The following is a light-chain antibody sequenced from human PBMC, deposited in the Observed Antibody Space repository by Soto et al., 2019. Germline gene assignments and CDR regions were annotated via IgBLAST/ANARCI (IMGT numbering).Light chain of an antibody. J-gene: IGLJ1*01. CDR2: ANY. V-gene: IGLV1-40*01. CDR1: GSNIGSGYD. Sequence: QSVLTLAPSLTGAAGQRVTIFCHGRGSNIGSGYDVHWYHQLPGTAPELLIYANYNRPSSGPDRFSSSKSGTSASLPICWLQSGDEADYYCAACDDSLSGDEFGPGTKVTVL. CDR3: AACDDSLSGDE.